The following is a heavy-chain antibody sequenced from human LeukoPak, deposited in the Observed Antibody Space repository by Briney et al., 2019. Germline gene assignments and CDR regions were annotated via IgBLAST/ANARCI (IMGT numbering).Heavy chain of an antibody. CDR2: IWYDGSNI. V-gene: IGHV3-33*01. D-gene: IGHD3-22*01. CDR3: ARARNDYDSNGFSVLDY. J-gene: IGHJ4*02. Sequence: PGTSLRLSCAASGLSFSSHGMHWVRQAPGKGLEWVAVIWYDGSNIYYADSVKGRFTISRDNSKNKQYLQMNSLRAEDTALYYCARARNDYDSNGFSVLDYWGQGTLVTVSS. CDR1: GLSFSSHG.